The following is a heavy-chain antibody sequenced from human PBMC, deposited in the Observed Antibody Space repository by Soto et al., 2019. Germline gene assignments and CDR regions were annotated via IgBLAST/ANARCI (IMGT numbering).Heavy chain of an antibody. CDR1: GGTFSSYA. D-gene: IGHD3-3*01. J-gene: IGHJ3*02. V-gene: IGHV1-69*13. CDR2: IIPIFGTA. Sequence: ASVKVSCKASGGTFSSYAISWVRQAPGQGLEWMGGIIPIFGTANYAQKFQGRVTITADESTSTAYMELSSLRSEDTAVYYCARDPKIRTYYDFWSGQLVDAFDIWGQGTMVTVSS. CDR3: ARDPKIRTYYDFWSGQLVDAFDI.